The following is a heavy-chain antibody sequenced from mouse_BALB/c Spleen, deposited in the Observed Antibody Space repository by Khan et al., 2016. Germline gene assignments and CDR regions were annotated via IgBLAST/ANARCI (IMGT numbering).Heavy chain of an antibody. CDR1: GYSITSHYT. CDR3: ATSSSCYWYYFDY. D-gene: IGHD3-1*01. V-gene: IGHV3-1*02. CDR2: INYSGST. Sequence: EVQLQESGPDLVKPSQSLSLTCTVTGYSITSHYTWHWIRHFPGNKLEWMGYINYSGSTNYNPSLKSRFSITRDTSKNQFFLQLSSVTADDTATYYCATSSSCYWYYFDYWGQGTTLTVSS. J-gene: IGHJ2*01.